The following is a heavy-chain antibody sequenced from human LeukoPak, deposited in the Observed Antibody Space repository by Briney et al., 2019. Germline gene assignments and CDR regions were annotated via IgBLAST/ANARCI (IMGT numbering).Heavy chain of an antibody. CDR1: GFTFSSYG. CDR3: AKDLGGSGWYYFDC. Sequence: GGSLRLSCAASGFTFSSYGMHWVRQAPGKGLEWVAVISYDGSNKYYADSVKGRFTISRDNSKNTLYLQMNSLRAEDTAVYYCAKDLGGSGWYYFDCWGQGTLVTVSS. CDR2: ISYDGSNK. V-gene: IGHV3-30*18. J-gene: IGHJ4*02. D-gene: IGHD6-19*01.